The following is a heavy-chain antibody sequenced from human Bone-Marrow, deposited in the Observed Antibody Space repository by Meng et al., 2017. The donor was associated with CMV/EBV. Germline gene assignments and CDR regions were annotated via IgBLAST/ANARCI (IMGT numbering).Heavy chain of an antibody. CDR2: IYHSGST. CDR3: ARHRLGMSDILN. Sequence: SETLSLTCTVSGGSISSSSYYWGWIRQPPGKGLEWIGSIYHSGSTYYNPSLKSRVTISVDTSKNQFSLKLSSVTAADTAVYYCARHRLGMSDILNWGQGTLVTVSS. CDR1: GGSISSSSYY. V-gene: IGHV4-39*01. D-gene: IGHD3-9*01. J-gene: IGHJ4*02.